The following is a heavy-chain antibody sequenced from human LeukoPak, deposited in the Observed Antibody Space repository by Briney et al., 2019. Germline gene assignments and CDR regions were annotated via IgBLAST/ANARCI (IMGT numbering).Heavy chain of an antibody. Sequence: GGSLRLFCAASGFTFSSYGMTWVRQAPGKGLEWVSVISGSGSRTDYADSVKGRFTISRDNAKNTLYLQMNSLRAEDTAVYYCAKGSREWELLDAFDIWGQGTMVTVSS. V-gene: IGHV3-23*01. CDR3: AKGSREWELLDAFDI. D-gene: IGHD1-26*01. CDR2: ISGSGSRT. CDR1: GFTFSSYG. J-gene: IGHJ3*02.